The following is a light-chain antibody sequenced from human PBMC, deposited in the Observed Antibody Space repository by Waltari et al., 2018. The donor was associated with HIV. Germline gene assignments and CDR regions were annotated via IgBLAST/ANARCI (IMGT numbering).Light chain of an antibody. CDR2: KDN. J-gene: IGLJ1*01. CDR1: ALPKGK. CDR3: QSADSSGTYV. Sequence: SYELTQPPSVSVSPGQTAKITCSGDALPKGKAYWYQQKPGQAPVLVIYKDNERPSGIPERFSGASSGTTVTLTISGVQAEDEGDYYCQSADSSGTYVLGTGTKVTVL. V-gene: IGLV3-25*03.